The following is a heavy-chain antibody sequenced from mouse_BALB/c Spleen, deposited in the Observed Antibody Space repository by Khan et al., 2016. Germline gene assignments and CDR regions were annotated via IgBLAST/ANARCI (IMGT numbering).Heavy chain of an antibody. V-gene: IGHV5-6-3*01. CDR3: SRGRGRRTRYFDV. CDR2: INSNGGST. J-gene: IGHJ1*01. CDR1: GFTFSSYG. Sequence: EVQLVESGGGLVQPGGSLKLSCAASGFTFSSYGLSWVRQTPDKRLELVATINSNGGSTYYPDRVKGRFIISKDTAKNTLYLQMSSLKYECTAMYYWSRGRGRRTRYFDVWGAGTTVTVSS.